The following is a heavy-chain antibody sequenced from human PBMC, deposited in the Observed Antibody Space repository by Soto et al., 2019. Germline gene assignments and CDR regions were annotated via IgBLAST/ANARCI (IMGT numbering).Heavy chain of an antibody. CDR1: VYAVISSSFY. Sequence: PSETLSLTCTVSVYAVISSSFYGIFIRQDPGKGLEWIGFIYFSVSTNYNPSLKSRVTMSLDTSKKKFSLNLSSVTPADTAVYYCARVKSGRKWLDHWGQGTLVTVSS. CDR2: IYFSVST. J-gene: IGHJ5*02. D-gene: IGHD5-12*01. V-gene: IGHV4-61*01. CDR3: ARVKSGRKWLDH.